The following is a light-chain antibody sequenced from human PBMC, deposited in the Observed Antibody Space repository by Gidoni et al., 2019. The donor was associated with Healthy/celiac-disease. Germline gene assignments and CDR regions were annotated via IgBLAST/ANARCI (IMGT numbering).Light chain of an antibody. Sequence: QSALTQPPSASGSPGQSVTLSCTGTSSDVGGYNYVSWYQQHPGKAPKLMIYEVSKRPSGVPDRFSGSKSVNMASLTVSGLQAEDEADYYCSSYAGSNKPYVFGTGTKVTVL. J-gene: IGLJ1*01. CDR3: SSYAGSNKPYV. CDR1: SSDVGGYNY. CDR2: EVS. V-gene: IGLV2-8*01.